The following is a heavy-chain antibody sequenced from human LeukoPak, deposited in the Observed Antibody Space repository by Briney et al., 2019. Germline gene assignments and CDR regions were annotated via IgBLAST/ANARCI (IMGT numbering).Heavy chain of an antibody. D-gene: IGHD6-19*01. CDR2: IYPSGST. CDR3: ARERYNTGWYNY. V-gene: IGHV4-4*07. J-gene: IGHJ4*02. CDR1: GGSISSYY. Sequence: SETLSLTCSVSGGSISSYYWSWIRQPAGKGLEWIGRIYPSGSTNYNPSLRSRVTMSIGTSKNQFSLKLSSVTAADTAVYYCARERYNTGWYNYWGQGTLVTVSS.